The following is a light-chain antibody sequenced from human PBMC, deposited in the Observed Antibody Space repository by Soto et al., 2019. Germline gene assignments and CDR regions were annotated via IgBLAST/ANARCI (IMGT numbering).Light chain of an antibody. CDR2: DVC. V-gene: IGLV2-14*03. CDR3: SSYTSSKTLV. J-gene: IGLJ2*01. Sequence: QSALTQPASVSGSPGQSITISCTGTSSDIGGYSYVSWYQQHPGKAPKLIIYDVCNRPSGVSNRFSGSKSGNTASLAISGLQAEDEADYYCSSYTSSKTLVFGGGTQLTVL. CDR1: SSDIGGYSY.